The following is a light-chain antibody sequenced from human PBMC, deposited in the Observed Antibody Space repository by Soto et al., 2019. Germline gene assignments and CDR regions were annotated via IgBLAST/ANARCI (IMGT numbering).Light chain of an antibody. J-gene: IGKJ1*01. V-gene: IGKV3-11*01. Sequence: EIVLTQSPATLSLSPGERATLSCRASQSVRNSLAWYQQQPGQAPRLLIYNASNRTTGIPVRFSGSGSGTDFTLTISSLEPKDFAIYYCQQRSNWPGTFGLGTKVEIK. CDR1: QSVRNS. CDR2: NAS. CDR3: QQRSNWPGT.